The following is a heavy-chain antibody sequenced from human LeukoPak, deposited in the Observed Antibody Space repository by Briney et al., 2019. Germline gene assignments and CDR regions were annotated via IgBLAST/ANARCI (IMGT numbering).Heavy chain of an antibody. J-gene: IGHJ5*02. CDR3: ARGGSYNWFDP. Sequence: SETLSLTCAVSGGSISSGGYSWRWIRQPPGTGLEWIGYIYHSGSTYYNPSLKSRVTISVDRSKNQFSLKLSSVTAADTAVYYCARGGSYNWFDPWGQGTLVTVSS. V-gene: IGHV4-30-2*01. CDR1: GGSISSGGYS. CDR2: IYHSGST. D-gene: IGHD1-26*01.